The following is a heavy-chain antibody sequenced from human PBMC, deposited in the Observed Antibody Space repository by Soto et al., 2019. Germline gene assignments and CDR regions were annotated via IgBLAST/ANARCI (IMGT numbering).Heavy chain of an antibody. J-gene: IGHJ6*02. V-gene: IGHV3-66*01. CDR3: AKDNAPARIYGMDV. D-gene: IGHD2-2*01. CDR1: GFTFSSNY. CDR2: VYNGGST. Sequence: GGSLRLSCAASGFTFSSNYMSWVRQAPGRGLEWVSVVYNGGSTYYADSVKGRFTISRDNSKNMLYLQMNSLRAEDTAVYYCAKDNAPARIYGMDVWGQGNTVTVSS.